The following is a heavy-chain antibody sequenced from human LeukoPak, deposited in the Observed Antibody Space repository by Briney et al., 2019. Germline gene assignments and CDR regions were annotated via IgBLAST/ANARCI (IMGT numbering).Heavy chain of an antibody. CDR2: IKQDGSEK. CDR3: ARGKYYYDSSGYQSDY. V-gene: IGHV3-7*01. CDR1: GFSFNNYA. D-gene: IGHD3-22*01. Sequence: HPGGSLRLSCAASGFSFNNYAMYWVRQAPGKGLEWVANIKQDGSEKYFVDSVKGRFSISRDNAKSSLYLQMNSLRAEDTAVYYCARGKYYYDSSGYQSDYWGQGTLVTVSS. J-gene: IGHJ4*02.